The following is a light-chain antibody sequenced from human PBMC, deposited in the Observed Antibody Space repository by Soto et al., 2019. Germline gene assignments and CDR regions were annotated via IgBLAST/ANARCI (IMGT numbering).Light chain of an antibody. CDR2: GAS. CDR3: QQYNNWPLT. CDR1: QSVSSN. Sequence: EIVMTQSPATLSVSPGERATLSCRASQSVSSNLAWYQQKPGQAPMLLIYGASTRATGISARFSGSGSGTEFTLTISSLQSEDFAVYYCQQYNNWPLTFGGGTKVEIK. J-gene: IGKJ4*01. V-gene: IGKV3-15*01.